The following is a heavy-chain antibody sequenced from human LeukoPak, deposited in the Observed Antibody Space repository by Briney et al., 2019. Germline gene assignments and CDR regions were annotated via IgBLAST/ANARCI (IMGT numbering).Heavy chain of an antibody. J-gene: IGHJ3*02. D-gene: IGHD4-23*01. CDR3: ARAHYGGNHGDAFDI. CDR2: IYYSGST. CDR1: GGSISSHY. V-gene: IGHV4-59*11. Sequence: SETLSLTCTVSGGSISSHYWSWIRQPPGKGLEWIGYIYYSGSTNYNPSLKSRVTISVDTSKNQFSLKLSSVTAADTAVYYCARAHYGGNHGDAFDIWGQGTMVTVSS.